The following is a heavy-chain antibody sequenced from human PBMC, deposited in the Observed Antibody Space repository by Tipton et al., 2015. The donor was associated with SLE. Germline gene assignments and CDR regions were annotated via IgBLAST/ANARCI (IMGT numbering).Heavy chain of an antibody. Sequence: LRLSCSVSDGSISTTNYYWSWIRQPPGKGLEWIGYISYSGSTNYNPSLKSRVTISVDTSKNQFSLKLSSVTAADTAVYYCARAGLATSYYYYMDVWGKGTTVTVSS. CDR2: ISYSGST. CDR3: ARAGLATSYYYYMDV. D-gene: IGHD5-12*01. V-gene: IGHV4-61*01. J-gene: IGHJ6*03. CDR1: DGSISTTNYY.